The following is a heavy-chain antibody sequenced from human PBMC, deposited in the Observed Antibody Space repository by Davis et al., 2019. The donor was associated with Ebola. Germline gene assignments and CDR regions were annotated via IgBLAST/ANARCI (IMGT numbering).Heavy chain of an antibody. J-gene: IGHJ4*02. CDR1: GFTFSSYS. Sequence: GESLKISCAASGFTFSSYSMNWVRQAPGKGPEWVGRIRYKRDSYTTEYDASVKGRFTISRDDAKKSLYLQMDSLRAEDTAVYYCAQQLGDYGGNALRYWGQGTLVTVSS. CDR3: AQQLGDYGGNALRY. V-gene: IGHV3-72*01. D-gene: IGHD4-23*01. CDR2: IRYKRDSYTT.